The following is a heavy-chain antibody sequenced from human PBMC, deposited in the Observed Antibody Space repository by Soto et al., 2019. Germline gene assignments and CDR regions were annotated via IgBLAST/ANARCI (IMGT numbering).Heavy chain of an antibody. V-gene: IGHV3-23*01. CDR1: GFTFSSYD. Sequence: LRLSCAASGFTFSSYDMSWVRQAPGKGLEWVSGVSASGSITSYADSAKGRFTISRDNAKNTVFLQMSSLRAEDTAVYFCAKGDCSGGRCYRGFDYWGQGTLVTVSS. CDR3: AKGDCSGGRCYRGFDY. D-gene: IGHD2-15*01. CDR2: VSASGSIT. J-gene: IGHJ4*02.